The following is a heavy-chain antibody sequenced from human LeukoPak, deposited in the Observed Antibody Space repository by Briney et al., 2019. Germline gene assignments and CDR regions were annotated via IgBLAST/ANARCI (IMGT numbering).Heavy chain of an antibody. Sequence: SETLSLTCAVYGGSFSGYYWSWIRQPPGKGLEWIGSIYYSGSTYYNPSLKSRVTISVDTSKNQFSLKLSSVTAADTAVYYCARDIRVDIYYYMDVWGKGTTVTVSS. V-gene: IGHV4-34*01. CDR3: ARDIRVDIYYYMDV. J-gene: IGHJ6*03. CDR1: GGSFSGYY. CDR2: IYYSGST. D-gene: IGHD3-9*01.